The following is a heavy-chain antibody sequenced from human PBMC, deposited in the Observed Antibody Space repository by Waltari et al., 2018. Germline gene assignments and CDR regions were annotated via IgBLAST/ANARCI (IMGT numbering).Heavy chain of an antibody. J-gene: IGHJ4*02. V-gene: IGHV4-39*01. CDR2: IYYSGST. Sequence: QLQLQESGPGLVKPSETLSLTCTVSGGSLSSSSYYWGWIRQPPGKGLEWIGSIYYSGSTYYNPSLKSRVTISVDTSKNQFSLKLSSVTAADTAIYYCARQQFYFDTSGYPALYYFDYWGQGTLVTVSS. D-gene: IGHD3-22*01. CDR1: GGSLSSSSYY. CDR3: ARQQFYFDTSGYPALYYFDY.